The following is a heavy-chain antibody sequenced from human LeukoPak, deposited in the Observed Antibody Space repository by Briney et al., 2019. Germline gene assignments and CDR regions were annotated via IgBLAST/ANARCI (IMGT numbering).Heavy chain of an antibody. CDR1: GFTFSNYA. CDR2: ISYDGNNK. Sequence: QPGGSLRLSCAASGFTFSNYAMHWVRQAPGKGLEWVAIISYDGNNKYYADSVKGRFTISRDNSKNTLYLQMNSLRAEDTAVNYCARDSGNWCYDYWGQGTLVTVSS. CDR3: ARDSGNWCYDY. J-gene: IGHJ4*02. D-gene: IGHD4/OR15-4a*01. V-gene: IGHV3-30*04.